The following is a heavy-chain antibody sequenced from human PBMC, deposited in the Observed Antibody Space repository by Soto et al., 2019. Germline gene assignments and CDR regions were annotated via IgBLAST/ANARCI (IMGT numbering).Heavy chain of an antibody. D-gene: IGHD4-17*01. CDR3: AKNRCQVTTSWHFDY. Sequence: EVQLLESGGDLVQPGRSLRLSCAASGFTFSGYAMSWVRQAPGKGLEWVSVIHGGGNAASYADSVKGRFTISRDNSKNTLYLQMSRLRGEDTAVYYCAKNRCQVTTSWHFDYWGQGTLVSVSS. J-gene: IGHJ4*02. V-gene: IGHV3-23*01. CDR1: GFTFSGYA. CDR2: IHGGGNAA.